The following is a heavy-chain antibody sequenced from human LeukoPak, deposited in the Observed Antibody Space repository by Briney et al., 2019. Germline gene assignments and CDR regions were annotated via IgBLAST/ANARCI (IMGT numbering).Heavy chain of an antibody. CDR1: GGSFSGYY. V-gene: IGHV4-34*01. J-gene: IGHJ4*02. CDR2: INHSGST. CDR3: ARGGQWEHIDY. D-gene: IGHD1-26*01. Sequence: NPSETLSLTCAVYGGSFSGYYWSWIRQPPGKGLEWIGEINHSGSTNYNPSLKSRVTISVDTSKNQFSLKLSSVTAADTAVYYCARGGQWEHIDYWGQGTLVTVSS.